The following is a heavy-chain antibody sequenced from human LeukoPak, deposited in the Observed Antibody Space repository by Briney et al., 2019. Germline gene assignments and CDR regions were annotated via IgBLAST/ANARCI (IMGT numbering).Heavy chain of an antibody. Sequence: GGSLRLSCAASGFTFSSYSMNWVRQAPGKGLEWVSSISSSSSYIYYADSVKGRFTISRDNAKNSLYLQMNSLRAEDTAVYYCARATTVEPEGFDPWGQGTLVTVSS. CDR3: ARATTVEPEGFDP. V-gene: IGHV3-21*01. J-gene: IGHJ5*02. CDR1: GFTFSSYS. CDR2: ISSSSSYI. D-gene: IGHD4-17*01.